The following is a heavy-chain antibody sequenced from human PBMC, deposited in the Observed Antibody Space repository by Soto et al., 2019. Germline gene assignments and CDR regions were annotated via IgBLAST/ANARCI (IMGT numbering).Heavy chain of an antibody. Sequence: GGSLRLSCAASGFTFSSYSMNWVRQAPGKGLEWVSSISSSSSYIYYADSVKGRFTISRDNAKNSLYLQMNSLRAEDTAVYYWARARRPGGYYYGMDVWGQGTTVTVSS. CDR1: GFTFSSYS. D-gene: IGHD3-10*01. CDR2: ISSSSSYI. V-gene: IGHV3-21*01. J-gene: IGHJ6*02. CDR3: ARARRPGGYYYGMDV.